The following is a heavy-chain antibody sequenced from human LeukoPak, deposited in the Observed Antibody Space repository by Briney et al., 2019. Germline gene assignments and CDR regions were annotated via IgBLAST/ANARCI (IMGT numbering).Heavy chain of an antibody. J-gene: IGHJ4*02. D-gene: IGHD3-10*01. CDR1: GGSISSGGYY. Sequence: SQTLSLTRTVSGGSISSGGYYWSWIRQHPGKGLEWIGYIYYSGSTYYNPSLKSRVTISVDTSKNQFSLKLSSVTAADTAVYYCARTGLRGSGSYYKSIGYFDYWGQGTLVTVSS. CDR3: ARTGLRGSGSYYKSIGYFDY. V-gene: IGHV4-31*03. CDR2: IYYSGST.